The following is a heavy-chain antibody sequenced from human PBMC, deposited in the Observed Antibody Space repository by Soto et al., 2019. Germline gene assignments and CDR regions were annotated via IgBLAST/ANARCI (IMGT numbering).Heavy chain of an antibody. D-gene: IGHD2-15*01. Sequence: QVQLVQSGAEVKEPGASVKVSCKASGYSFSRYAMHWLRQAPGQRPEWMGWINAANGHTKYSQQFQGRVTLTRDTSVTAAYMELSGLKSEDTSVYYCARDCSGGSCSSSKTKSNYFGMDVWGQGTTVIVSS. CDR1: GYSFSRYA. V-gene: IGHV1-3*01. CDR2: INAANGHT. J-gene: IGHJ6*02. CDR3: ARDCSGGSCSSSKTKSNYFGMDV.